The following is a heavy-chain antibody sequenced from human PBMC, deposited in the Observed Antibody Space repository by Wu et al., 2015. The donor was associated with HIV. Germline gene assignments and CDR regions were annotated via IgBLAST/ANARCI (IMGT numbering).Heavy chain of an antibody. CDR2: INQNGGGA. D-gene: IGHD3-16*01. Sequence: QVQLVQSGAEVKKPGASVKVSCQASGYSFSDYHIHWVRQAPGQGLEWMGWINQNGGGATHVQKFQGRVTMTRNTSISTAYMELYSLRSEDTAVYYCVRRGEDYWYFDLWGRGTLVTV. J-gene: IGHJ2*01. V-gene: IGHV1-2*02. CDR3: VRRGEDYWYFDL. CDR1: GYSFSDYH.